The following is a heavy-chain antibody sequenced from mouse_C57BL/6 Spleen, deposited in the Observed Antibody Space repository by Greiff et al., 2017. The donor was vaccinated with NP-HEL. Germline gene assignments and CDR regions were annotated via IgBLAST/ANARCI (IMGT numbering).Heavy chain of an antibody. CDR1: GFSLSTSGMG. V-gene: IGHV8-12*01. CDR3: ARRALDYYGSSWYFDV. D-gene: IGHD1-1*01. Sequence: QVTLKVCGPGILQSSQTLSLTCSFSGFSLSTSGMGVSWIRQPSGKGLEWLAHIYWDDDKRYNPSLKSRLTISKDTSRNQVFLKITSVDTADTATYYCARRALDYYGSSWYFDVWGTGTTVTVSS. CDR2: IYWDDDK. J-gene: IGHJ1*03.